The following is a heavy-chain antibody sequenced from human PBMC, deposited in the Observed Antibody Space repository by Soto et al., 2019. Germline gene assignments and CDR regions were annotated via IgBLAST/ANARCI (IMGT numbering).Heavy chain of an antibody. Sequence: ASVKVSCKASGYIFPSYGISWVRQAPGQGLEWMGWISAYNGNTNYAQKLQGRVTMTTDTSTSTAYMELRSLRSDDTAVYYCASLRKGVFDYWGQGTLVTVSS. V-gene: IGHV1-18*01. CDR3: ASLRKGVFDY. D-gene: IGHD4-17*01. CDR1: GYIFPSYG. J-gene: IGHJ4*02. CDR2: ISAYNGNT.